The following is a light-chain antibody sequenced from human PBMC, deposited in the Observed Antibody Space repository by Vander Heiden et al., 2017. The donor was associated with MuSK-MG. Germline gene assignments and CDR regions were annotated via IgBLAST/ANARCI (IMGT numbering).Light chain of an antibody. Sequence: DIQMTQSPSSLSASIGDRVTLTCRASQSISRNLNWYQQMPGKAPKLLIYSTSNLYAGVPSRFSDDGSGTEFSLTISGLQGEDFALYFCQQSVSSPFTFGQGTRLETK. J-gene: IGKJ5*01. V-gene: IGKV1-39*01. CDR2: STS. CDR3: QQSVSSPFT. CDR1: QSISRN.